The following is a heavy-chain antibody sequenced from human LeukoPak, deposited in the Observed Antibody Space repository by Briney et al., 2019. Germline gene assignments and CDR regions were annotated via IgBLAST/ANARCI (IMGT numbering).Heavy chain of an antibody. D-gene: IGHD6-13*01. CDR3: TRSGGSSWYVGWFDP. J-gene: IGHJ5*02. CDR1: GFTFGDYA. V-gene: IGHV3-49*03. CDR2: IRSKAYGGTT. Sequence: PGGSLRLSCTASGFTFGDYAMSWFRQAPGKGLEWVGFIRSKAYGGTTEYAASVKGRFTISRDDSKSIAYLQMNSLKTEDTAVYYCTRSGGSSWYVGWFDPWGQGTLVTVSS.